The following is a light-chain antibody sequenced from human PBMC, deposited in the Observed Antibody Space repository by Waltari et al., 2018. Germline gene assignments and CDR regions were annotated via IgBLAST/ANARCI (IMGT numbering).Light chain of an antibody. J-gene: IGKJ4*01. CDR2: AAS. V-gene: IGKV3-15*01. Sequence: EIVMTQSPATVSVSPGEGATLSCRASQSVSSKLAWYQQKPGQAPRLLIYAASTRATGIPARFSGSGSGTEFTLTISSLQSEDFAVYYCQQYDNWPLTFAGGTKVEIK. CDR1: QSVSSK. CDR3: QQYDNWPLT.